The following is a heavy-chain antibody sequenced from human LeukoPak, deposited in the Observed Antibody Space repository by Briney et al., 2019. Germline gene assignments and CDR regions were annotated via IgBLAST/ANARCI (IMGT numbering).Heavy chain of an antibody. CDR2: INDSGIT. CDR1: GGPFSGYY. V-gene: IGHV4-34*01. Sequence: SEPLTLPCGVYGGPFSGYYWSFIPQSPGKALEWIGEINDSGITNYNPSLKSRVTIPVDTPKNLFSPKFRSVTAADTAVYYFARRIAVAGLYYFDYWGQGTLVTVSS. D-gene: IGHD6-19*01. J-gene: IGHJ4*02. CDR3: ARRIAVAGLYYFDY.